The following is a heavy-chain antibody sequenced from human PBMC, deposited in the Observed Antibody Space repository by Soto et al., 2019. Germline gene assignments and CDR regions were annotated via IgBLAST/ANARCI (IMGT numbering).Heavy chain of an antibody. D-gene: IGHD3-16*02. J-gene: IGHJ3*02. CDR2: IYWDDDR. Sequence: QITLKESGPTLVTPTQTLTLTCTFSGFSLSTHGVGVGWIRQPPGKALEWLAVIYWDDDRRYSPSLKTSLTITKDTSKNLVVLTLTNMDPVDTATYYCAHLTLTYGGVIGDDAFDMWGQGTMVTVSS. CDR3: AHLTLTYGGVIGDDAFDM. V-gene: IGHV2-5*02. CDR1: GFSLSTHGVG.